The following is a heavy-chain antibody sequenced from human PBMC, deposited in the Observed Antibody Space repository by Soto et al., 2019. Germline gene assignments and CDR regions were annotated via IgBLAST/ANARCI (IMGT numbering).Heavy chain of an antibody. Sequence: QLQLQESGSGLVKPSQTLSLTCAVSGGSISSGGFSWSWIRQPPGKGLEWIGYIYHSGNTYYNPSLQGRVXXSXDXXKNQFSLQLNSVTAADTAVYYCARVKDSTLYYFDYWGQGTLVTVSS. J-gene: IGHJ4*02. CDR3: ARVKDSTLYYFDY. CDR1: GGSISSGGFS. D-gene: IGHD2-2*01. V-gene: IGHV4-30-2*01. CDR2: IYHSGNT.